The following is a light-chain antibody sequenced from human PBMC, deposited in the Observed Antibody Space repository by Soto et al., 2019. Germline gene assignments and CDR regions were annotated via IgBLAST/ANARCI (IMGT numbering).Light chain of an antibody. J-gene: IGKJ3*01. V-gene: IGKV1-9*01. Sequence: DIQLTQSPSFLSASVGDKITITCRASQGISSYLAWYQQRPGQAPELLIYGASTLRTGVASRFRGSGSGTEFTLTISSLQPEDFATYFCQQLNSFPPFFTFGPGTKVDIK. CDR3: QQLNSFPPFFT. CDR2: GAS. CDR1: QGISSY.